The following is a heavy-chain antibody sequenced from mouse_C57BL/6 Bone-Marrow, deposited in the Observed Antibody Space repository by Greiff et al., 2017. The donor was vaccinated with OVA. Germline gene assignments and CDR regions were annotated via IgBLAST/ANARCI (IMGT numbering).Heavy chain of an antibody. V-gene: IGHV14-4*01. CDR3: TTWAMDY. Sequence: EVQLQESGAELVRPGASVKLSCTASGFNIKDDYMHWVKQRPEQGLEWIGWIDPENGDTEYASKFQGKATITADTSSNTAYLQLSSLTSEDTAVYYCTTWAMDYWGQGTSVTVSS. CDR1: GFNIKDDY. CDR2: IDPENGDT. J-gene: IGHJ4*01.